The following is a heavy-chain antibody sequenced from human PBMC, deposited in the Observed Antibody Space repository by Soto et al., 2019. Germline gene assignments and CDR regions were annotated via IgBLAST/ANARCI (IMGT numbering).Heavy chain of an antibody. J-gene: IGHJ6*02. CDR3: ARDWARAEDV. CDR2: INAGNGNT. D-gene: IGHD7-27*01. V-gene: IGHV1-3*01. Sequence: VASVKVSCKPSGYTFTGYPVHWVRQAPGQGLEWMGWINAGNGNTKYSQKFQGRVTITRDTSASTAYMELSSLTSEDTAVYYCARDWARAEDVWGQGTTVTVSS. CDR1: GYTFTGYP.